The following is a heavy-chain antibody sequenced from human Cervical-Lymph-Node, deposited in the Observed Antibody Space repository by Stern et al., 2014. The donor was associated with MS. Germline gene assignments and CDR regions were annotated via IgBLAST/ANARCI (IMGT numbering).Heavy chain of an antibody. CDR1: SDSIGTYY. Sequence: QVQLQESGPGLVKPSETLSLTCTVSSDSIGTYYWTWILQPPGKRLEWIGYVYYNGYTDYNPSLKSRVTISVDTSKNQFSLKLTSVTAADTAVYYCARGGSGYYWYFDYWGQGTPVTVSS. CDR3: ARGGSGYYWYFDY. V-gene: IGHV4-59*01. CDR2: VYYNGYT. D-gene: IGHD5-12*01. J-gene: IGHJ4*02.